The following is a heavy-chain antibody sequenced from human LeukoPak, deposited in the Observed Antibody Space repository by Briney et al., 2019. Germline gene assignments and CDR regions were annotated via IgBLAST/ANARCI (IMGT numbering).Heavy chain of an antibody. CDR3: ARDRDIVVVPAAKRTDYYYYYMDV. V-gene: IGHV4-30-2*01. CDR2: IYHSGST. Sequence: SQTLSLTCAVSGGSISSGGYSWSWIRQPPGKGLEWIGYIYHSGSTYYNPSLKSRVTISVDRSKNQFSLKLSSVTAADTAVYYCARDRDIVVVPAAKRTDYYYYYMDVWGKGTTVTVSS. D-gene: IGHD2-2*01. J-gene: IGHJ6*03. CDR1: GGSISSGGYS.